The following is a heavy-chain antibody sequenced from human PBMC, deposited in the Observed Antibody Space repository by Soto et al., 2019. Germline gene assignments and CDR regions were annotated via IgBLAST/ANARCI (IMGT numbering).Heavy chain of an antibody. Sequence: GGSLRLSCAASGFTFSSYAMSWVRQAPGKGLEWVSAISGSGGSTYYADSVKGRFTISRDNSKNTLYLQMNSLRAEDTAVYYCAKGGDIVVVPAAMAWAYYYYYMDVWGKGTTVTV. CDR3: AKGGDIVVVPAAMAWAYYYYYMDV. CDR1: GFTFSSYA. J-gene: IGHJ6*03. D-gene: IGHD2-2*01. V-gene: IGHV3-23*01. CDR2: ISGSGGST.